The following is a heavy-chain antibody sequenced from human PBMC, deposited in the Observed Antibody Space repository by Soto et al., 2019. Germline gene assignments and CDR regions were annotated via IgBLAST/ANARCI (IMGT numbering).Heavy chain of an antibody. CDR2: IYLSGST. CDR3: ARADCSGGSCYSSANWFDP. D-gene: IGHD2-15*01. V-gene: IGHV4-4*02. J-gene: IGHJ5*02. CDR1: SGSISSSNW. Sequence: QAQLQESGPGLVKPSGTLSLTCAVSSGSISSSNWWSWVRQPPGKGLEWIGEIYLSGSTNYNPSLKSRVTMSVDKSKNQFSLKLSSVTAADTAVYYCARADCSGGSCYSSANWFDPWGQGTLVTVSS.